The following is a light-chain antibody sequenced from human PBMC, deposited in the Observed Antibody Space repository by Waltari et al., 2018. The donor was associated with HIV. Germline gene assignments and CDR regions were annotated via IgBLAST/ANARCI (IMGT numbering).Light chain of an antibody. V-gene: IGKV1-5*03. CDR1: QTSGSW. J-gene: IGKJ1*01. CDR3: QEYNTYSET. Sequence: DIQMTQSPPTLSASAGDRVTITCRASQTSGSWLAWYQQKPGKAPTLLIYEASTLQTGVPSRFSGSGSGTEFTLTISSLHPEDFATYYCQEYNTYSETFGQGTKVEIK. CDR2: EAS.